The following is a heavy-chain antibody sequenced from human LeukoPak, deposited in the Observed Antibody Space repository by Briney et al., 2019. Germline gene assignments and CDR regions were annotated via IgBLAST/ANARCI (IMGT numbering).Heavy chain of an antibody. V-gene: IGHV4-38-2*02. CDR1: GYSISTGYY. J-gene: IGHJ4*02. D-gene: IGHD1-26*01. Sequence: SETLSLTCTVSGYSISTGYYWDWIRQPPGKGLEWIGTFYHGGSTYYNPSLKSRVTISVDTSKNQFSLNLTSVTAADTAVYYCAKGDTTWELPHDYWGQGTLVTVSS. CDR2: FYHGGST. CDR3: AKGDTTWELPHDY.